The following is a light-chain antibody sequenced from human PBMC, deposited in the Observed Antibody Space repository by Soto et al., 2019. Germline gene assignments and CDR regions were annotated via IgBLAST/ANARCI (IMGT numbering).Light chain of an antibody. Sequence: QSALTQPPSASGSPGQSVTISCTGTSSDVGGYNYVSWYQQHPGKAPKLMIYEVSKRPSGVPDRFSGSKSGNTASLTVSGLQAEDEADYYCSSYAGSNNSYGFGTGTKLTVL. CDR1: SSDVGGYNY. J-gene: IGLJ1*01. V-gene: IGLV2-8*01. CDR2: EVS. CDR3: SSYAGSNNSYG.